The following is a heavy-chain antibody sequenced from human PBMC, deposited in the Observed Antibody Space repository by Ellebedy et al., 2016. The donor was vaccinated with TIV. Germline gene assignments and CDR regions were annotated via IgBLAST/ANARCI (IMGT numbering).Heavy chain of an antibody. J-gene: IGHJ4*02. CDR3: ARDPPGIAAAGSGYY. V-gene: IGHV3-66*01. CDR2: IYSGGST. Sequence: GESLKISCVASGFTVGNNYMSWVRQAPGKGLEWVSLIYSGGSTNYADSVKGRFTISRDSSKNTLYLQMNSLRAEDTAVYYCARDPPGIAAAGSGYYWGPGTPVTVSS. D-gene: IGHD6-13*01. CDR1: GFTVGNNY.